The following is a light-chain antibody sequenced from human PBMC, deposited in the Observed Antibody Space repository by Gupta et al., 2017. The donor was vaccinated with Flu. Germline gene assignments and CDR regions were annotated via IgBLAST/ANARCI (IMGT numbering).Light chain of an antibody. V-gene: IGLV2-11*01. Sequence: SRDVVGYNYVSWYRQYPGEAPKLMIYDVNKRPSGVPDRFSGSKSGNTASLTISGLQAEDESDYYCCSYAGSPLWVFGGGTKVSVL. CDR2: DVN. CDR1: SRDVVGYNY. CDR3: CSYAGSPLWV. J-gene: IGLJ3*02.